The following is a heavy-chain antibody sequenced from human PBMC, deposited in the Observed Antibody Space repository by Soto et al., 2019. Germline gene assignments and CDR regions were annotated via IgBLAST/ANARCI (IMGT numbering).Heavy chain of an antibody. CDR2: INAGNGNT. J-gene: IGHJ4*02. Sequence: QVQLVQSGAEVKKPGASVKVSCKASGYTFTSYAMHWVRQAPGQRLEWMGWINAGNGNTKYSQKFQGRVTITRDTSASTAYMELSSLRSEDTAVYYCARDADYYDSSGYPGYYFDYWGQGTLVPVSS. CDR1: GYTFTSYA. D-gene: IGHD3-22*01. CDR3: ARDADYYDSSGYPGYYFDY. V-gene: IGHV1-3*01.